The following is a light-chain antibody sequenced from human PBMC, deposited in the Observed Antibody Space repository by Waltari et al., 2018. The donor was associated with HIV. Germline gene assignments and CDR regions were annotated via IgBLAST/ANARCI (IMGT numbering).Light chain of an antibody. CDR2: DVS. Sequence: QSALTQPRSVSGSPGQSVTISCTGTSSDVGGYNYVSWYQQHPGKAPKLMIYDVSKRPSGVPDRFSGSKSGNTASLTISGLQAEDEADYYCCSYAGSYTLFGEGTKLTVL. V-gene: IGLV2-11*01. CDR3: CSYAGSYTL. J-gene: IGLJ2*01. CDR1: SSDVGGYNY.